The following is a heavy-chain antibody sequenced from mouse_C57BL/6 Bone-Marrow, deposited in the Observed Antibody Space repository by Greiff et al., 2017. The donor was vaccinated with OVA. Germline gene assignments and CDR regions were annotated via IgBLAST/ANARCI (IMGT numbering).Heavy chain of an antibody. V-gene: IGHV14-4*01. J-gene: IGHJ2*01. Sequence: VQLKESGAELVRPGASVKLSCTASGFNIKDDYMHWVKQRPEQGLEWIGWIDPENGDTEYASKFQGKATITADTSSNTAYLQLSSLTSADTAVYYCTTDDDYDYWGQGTTLTVSS. CDR1: GFNIKDDY. CDR3: TTDDDYDY. CDR2: IDPENGDT. D-gene: IGHD2-4*01.